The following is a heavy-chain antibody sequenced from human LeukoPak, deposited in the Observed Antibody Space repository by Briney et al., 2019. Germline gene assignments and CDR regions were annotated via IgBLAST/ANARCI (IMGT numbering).Heavy chain of an antibody. J-gene: IGHJ4*02. CDR2: IYYTGST. V-gene: IGHV4-39*01. D-gene: IGHD1/OR15-1a*01. CDR1: GGSISSSNYY. Sequence: SETLSLTCTVSGGSISSSNYYWGWIRQPPGTGLEWIGSIYYTGSTYYNPSLKSRVTISVDTSKNQFSLMLSSVTAADTAVYYCARPARTGKVIDYWGQGTLVTVSS. CDR3: ARPARTGKVIDY.